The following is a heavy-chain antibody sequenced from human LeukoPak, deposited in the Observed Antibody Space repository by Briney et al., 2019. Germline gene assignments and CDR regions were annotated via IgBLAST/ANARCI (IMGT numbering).Heavy chain of an antibody. CDR1: GFTFSSYS. Sequence: GGSLRLSCAASGFTFSSYSMNWVGQAPGKGLEWVSYISSSSSTIYYADSVKGRFTISRDDAKNSLYLQLNSLRAEDTAVYYCVTSVVPAARGDFDYWGQGTLVTVSS. CDR3: VTSVVPAARGDFDY. J-gene: IGHJ4*02. CDR2: ISSSSSTI. D-gene: IGHD2-2*01. V-gene: IGHV3-48*01.